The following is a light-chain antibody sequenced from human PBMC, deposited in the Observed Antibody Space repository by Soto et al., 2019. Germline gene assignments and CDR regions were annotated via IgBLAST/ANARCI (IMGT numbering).Light chain of an antibody. Sequence: DIPMTQSPSTLSASVGDRVTITCRASQSISGWVAWYQLKPGEAPNLLTYEASSLNSGVPSRFSGSGSGTEFNLTISSLQPEDFATYYCQQYHSYSTCAQGTKVEIK. J-gene: IGKJ1*01. CDR2: EAS. V-gene: IGKV1-5*03. CDR3: QQYHSYST. CDR1: QSISGW.